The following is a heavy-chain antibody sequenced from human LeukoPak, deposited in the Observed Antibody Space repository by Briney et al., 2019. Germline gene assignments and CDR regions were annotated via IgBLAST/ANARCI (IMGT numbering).Heavy chain of an antibody. CDR3: AKDSSDYGDYDPGAFDY. J-gene: IGHJ4*02. CDR2: ISGSGGST. D-gene: IGHD4-17*01. V-gene: IGHV3-23*01. CDR1: GFTFSTYA. Sequence: GGSLRLSCAASGFTFSTYAMSWVRQAPGKGLEWVSAISGSGGSTYYADSVKGRFTTSRDNSKNTLYLQMNSLRAEDTAVYSCAKDSSDYGDYDPGAFDYWGQGTLVTVS.